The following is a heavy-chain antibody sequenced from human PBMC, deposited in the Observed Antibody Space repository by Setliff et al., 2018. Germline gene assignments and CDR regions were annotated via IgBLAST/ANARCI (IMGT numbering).Heavy chain of an antibody. CDR2: IIPVFGTA. V-gene: IGHV1-69*13. Sequence: SVKVSCKASGGTFRTDGFSWVRQAPGQGLEWMGRIIPVFGTAKYAQKFQGTVTITADESTTTAYMELRSLRTEDTAIYYCARDTRDRYDNSGHYLSLDYWGQGTLVTVSS. J-gene: IGHJ4*02. CDR3: ARDTRDRYDNSGHYLSLDY. CDR1: GGTFRTDG. D-gene: IGHD3-22*01.